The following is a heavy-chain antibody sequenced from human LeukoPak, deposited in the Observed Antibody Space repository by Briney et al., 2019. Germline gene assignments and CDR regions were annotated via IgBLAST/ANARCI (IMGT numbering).Heavy chain of an antibody. D-gene: IGHD1-26*01. CDR2: ISYDGSNK. V-gene: IGHV3-30*03. CDR3: AMSTSGYINY. J-gene: IGHJ4*02. CDR1: GFTFSSYG. Sequence: GRSLRLSCAASGFTFSSYGMHWVRQAPGKGLEWVAVISYDGSNKYYADSVKGRFTISRDNSKNTLYLQMNSLRAEDTAVYYCAMSTSGYINYWGQGTLVTVSS.